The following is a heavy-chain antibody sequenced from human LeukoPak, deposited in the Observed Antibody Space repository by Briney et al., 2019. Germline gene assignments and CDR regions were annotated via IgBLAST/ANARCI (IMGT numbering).Heavy chain of an antibody. J-gene: IGHJ4*02. CDR3: AREEEEWLATSG. D-gene: IGHD3-3*01. Sequence: ASVKVSCRASGYTFTSYYMHWVRQAPGQGLEWMGLINPTGGSTGYAQKFQGRVTITADKSTSTAYMELSSLRSEDTAVYYCAREEEEWLATSGWGQGTLVTVSS. CDR1: GYTFTSYY. CDR2: INPTGGST. V-gene: IGHV1-46*01.